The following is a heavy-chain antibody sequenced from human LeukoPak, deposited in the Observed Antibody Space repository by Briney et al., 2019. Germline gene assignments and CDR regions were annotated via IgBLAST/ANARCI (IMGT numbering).Heavy chain of an antibody. CDR1: GGSISSSSYY. J-gene: IGHJ4*02. D-gene: IGHD3-16*01. V-gene: IGHV4-39*01. Sequence: ASETLSVTCTVSGGSISSSSYYWGWIRQPPGKGLEWIGSIYYGGSTYYNPSLKSRVTISVDTSKNQFSLKLSSVTAADTAVYYCVRKVRLGHYFDYWGQGTLVTVSS. CDR2: IYYGGST. CDR3: VRKVRLGHYFDY.